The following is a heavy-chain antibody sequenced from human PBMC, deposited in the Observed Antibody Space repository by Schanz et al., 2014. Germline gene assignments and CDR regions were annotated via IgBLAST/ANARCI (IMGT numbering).Heavy chain of an antibody. Sequence: EVQLVESGGGLVQPGGSLRLSCAASGFTFSNYWIHWVRQAPGKGLVWVSRIDADGNSTSYADSVKGRFTISRDNAKTALYRQLTSLRAEDTAVYYCERVRRRVTTRRGGSRFYVDYWGQGTLVTVSS. V-gene: IGHV3-74*01. CDR2: IDADGNST. D-gene: IGHD4-17*01. CDR1: GFTFSNYW. J-gene: IGHJ4*02. CDR3: ERVRRRVTTRRGGSRFYVDY.